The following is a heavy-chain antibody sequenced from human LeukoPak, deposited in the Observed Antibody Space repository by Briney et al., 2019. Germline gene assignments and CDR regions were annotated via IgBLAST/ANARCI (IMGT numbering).Heavy chain of an antibody. CDR3: ARRDGSANYYYDY. D-gene: IGHD3-10*01. CDR1: GYTFTSYY. J-gene: IGHJ4*02. CDR2: INPSGGST. Sequence: ASVKVSCKASGYTFTSYYMHWVRQAPGQGLEWMGIINPSGGSTSYAQKFQGRVTMTRDTSTSTVYMELSSLKASDTAMYYCARRDGSANYYYDYWGQGTLVTVSS. V-gene: IGHV1-46*01.